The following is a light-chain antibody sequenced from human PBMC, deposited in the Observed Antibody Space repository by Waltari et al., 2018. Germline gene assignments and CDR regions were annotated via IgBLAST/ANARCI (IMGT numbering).Light chain of an antibody. J-gene: IGLJ3*02. Sequence: QSALTQPASVSGSPGQSITIPCIGTSSDIGSYDSVSWYQQHPGKAPKLMIYDVTNRPSGVSNRFSGSKSGNTASLTISGLQAEDEADYYCSSYTGSSPLWVFGGGTKLTV. V-gene: IGLV2-14*03. CDR2: DVT. CDR3: SSYTGSSPLWV. CDR1: SSDIGSYDS.